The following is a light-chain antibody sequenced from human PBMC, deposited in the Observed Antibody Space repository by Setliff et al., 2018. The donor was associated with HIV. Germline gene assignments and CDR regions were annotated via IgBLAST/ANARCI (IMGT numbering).Light chain of an antibody. Sequence: SYELTQPPSVSVAPGKTARITCGGNNIGSKSVHWYQQKPGQAPVLVIYYDSDRPSGIPERVSGSNSGNTATLTISRVEAGDEADYYCQVWDSSSDRGVFGTGTKVTVL. CDR2: YDS. CDR1: NIGSKS. J-gene: IGLJ1*01. V-gene: IGLV3-21*04. CDR3: QVWDSSSDRGV.